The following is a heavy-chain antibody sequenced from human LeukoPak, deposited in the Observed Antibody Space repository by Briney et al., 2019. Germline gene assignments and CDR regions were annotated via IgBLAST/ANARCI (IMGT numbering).Heavy chain of an antibody. J-gene: IGHJ2*01. D-gene: IGHD5-18*01. Sequence: SETLSLTCTVSGGSISSGDYYWSWIRQPPGKGLEWIGYIYYSGSTYYNPSLKSRVTISVDTSKNQFSLKLSSVTAADTAVYYCARRAMVTLGWYFDLWGRGTLVTVSS. CDR3: ARRAMVTLGWYFDL. CDR1: GGSISSGDYY. CDR2: IYYSGST. V-gene: IGHV4-30-4*01.